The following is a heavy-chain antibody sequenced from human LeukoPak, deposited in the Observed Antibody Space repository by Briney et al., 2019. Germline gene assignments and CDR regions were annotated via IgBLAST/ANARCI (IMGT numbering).Heavy chain of an antibody. V-gene: IGHV3-23*01. CDR2: ISGSGGST. CDR3: AKDLTTVVTPEGFDP. J-gene: IGHJ5*02. CDR1: GFTFSSYA. D-gene: IGHD4-23*01. Sequence: GGSLRLSCAASGFTFSSYAMSWVRQAPGKGLEWVSAISGSGGSTYYADSVKGRFTISRDNSKNTLYLQMNSLRAEDTAVYYYAKDLTTVVTPEGFDPWGQGTLVTVSS.